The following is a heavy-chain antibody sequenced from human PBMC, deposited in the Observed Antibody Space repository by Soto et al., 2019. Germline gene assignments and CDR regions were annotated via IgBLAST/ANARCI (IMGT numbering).Heavy chain of an antibody. CDR3: AHHATLNPLDH. CDR1: GFALSTSGVG. V-gene: IGHV2-5*02. Sequence: QITLKESGPTLVKPTQTLTLTCTFSGFALSTSGVGVSWIRQPPGKALEWLALIYWDEDKRYSPSLKSRLTITKYTSKYQVVLTMTNMDPVYTATYYCAHHATLNPLDHWGQGTLLTVSS. J-gene: IGHJ4*02. CDR2: IYWDEDK.